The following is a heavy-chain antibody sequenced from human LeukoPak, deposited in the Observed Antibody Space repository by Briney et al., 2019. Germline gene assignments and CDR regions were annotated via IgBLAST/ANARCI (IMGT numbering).Heavy chain of an antibody. J-gene: IGHJ4*02. Sequence: SETLSLTCTVSGGPVRSYYWTWMRQPPGKELEWLGYIYYTGTTNYNPSLKSRLTISVDTSKDHFSLKLSSVTAADTAVYYCAREVTGTSGSFDYCGQGALVTVSS. V-gene: IGHV4-59*02. D-gene: IGHD6-19*01. CDR2: IYYTGTT. CDR3: AREVTGTSGSFDY. CDR1: GGPVRSYY.